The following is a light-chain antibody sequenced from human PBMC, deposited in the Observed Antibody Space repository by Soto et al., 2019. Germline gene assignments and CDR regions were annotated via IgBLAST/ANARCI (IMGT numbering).Light chain of an antibody. CDR3: QQSYNTLT. CDR1: QTIIRY. CDR2: AAS. Sequence: DIQMTQSPSSLSASVGDRVTITCRASQTIIRYLNWYQQKPGKAPKLLIYAASSLESGVPSRFSGSGSGTDFTLTISSLQPDDFATYYCQQSYNTLTFGPGTKVDIK. J-gene: IGKJ3*01. V-gene: IGKV1-39*01.